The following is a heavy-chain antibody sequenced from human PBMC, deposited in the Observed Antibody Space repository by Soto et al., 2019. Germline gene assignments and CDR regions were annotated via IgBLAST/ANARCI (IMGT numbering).Heavy chain of an antibody. Sequence: PGGSLRLSCAASGFSFSSFWMHWVRQAPGKGLEWVSSFSGSGDDTWYAASLKGRFTISRANSKNTLYLQMNSLRAEDTALYYCAGHGGYSYLGQGTLVTVSS. J-gene: IGHJ4*02. CDR3: AGHGGYSY. CDR2: FSGSGDDT. CDR1: GFSFSSFW. D-gene: IGHD4-17*01. V-gene: IGHV3-23*01.